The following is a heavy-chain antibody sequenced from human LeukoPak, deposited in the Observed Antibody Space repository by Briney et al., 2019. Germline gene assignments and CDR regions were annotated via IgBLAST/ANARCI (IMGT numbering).Heavy chain of an antibody. CDR2: ISSSSSCI. J-gene: IGHJ4*02. V-gene: IGHV3-21*01. D-gene: IGHD6-13*01. Sequence: GGSLRLSCAASGFTFSSYNMNWVRQAPGKGLEWVSSISSSSSCIYFADSVRGRFTISRDNAKNSLYLQMNSLRAEDTAVYDCAREVGFGSWYLDYWGQGTLVTVSS. CDR1: GFTFSSYN. CDR3: AREVGFGSWYLDY.